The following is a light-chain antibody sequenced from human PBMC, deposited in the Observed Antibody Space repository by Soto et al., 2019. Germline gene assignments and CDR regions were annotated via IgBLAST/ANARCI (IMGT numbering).Light chain of an antibody. J-gene: IGLJ2*01. CDR2: SHN. Sequence: QSVLTQPPSASGTPGQSVTISCSGSSSNIGSNYVYWYQQLPGTAPKLLIYSHNQRPSGVPDRFSGSKSGTSASLAISGLQSEDEADYYCAAWDDSLSAVIFGGGTKLTVL. CDR3: AAWDDSLSAVI. V-gene: IGLV1-47*01. CDR1: SSNIGSNY.